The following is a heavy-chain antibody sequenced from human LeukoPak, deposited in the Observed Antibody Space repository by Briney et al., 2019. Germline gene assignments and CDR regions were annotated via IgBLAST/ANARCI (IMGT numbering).Heavy chain of an antibody. D-gene: IGHD2-2*01. V-gene: IGHV1-8*01. CDR3: ARTTRYCSSTSCYPKTYYFDY. Sequence: ASVKVSCKASGYTFTSYDINWVRQATGQGLEWMGWMNPNRGNTGYAQKFQGRVTMTRNTSISTAYMELSSLRSEDTAVYYCARTTRYCSSTSCYPKTYYFDYWGQGTLVTVSS. CDR2: MNPNRGNT. CDR1: GYTFTSYD. J-gene: IGHJ4*02.